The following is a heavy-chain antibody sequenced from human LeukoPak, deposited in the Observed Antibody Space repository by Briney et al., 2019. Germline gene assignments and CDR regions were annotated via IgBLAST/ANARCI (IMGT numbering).Heavy chain of an antibody. Sequence: SETLSLTCTVSGGSISSYYWSWIRQPAGKGLEWIGRIYTSGSTNYNPSLKSRVTMSVDTSKNQFSLELSSVTAADTAVYYCARTYYYDRSGFYSGYYFDYWGQGTLVTVSS. D-gene: IGHD3-22*01. J-gene: IGHJ4*02. CDR1: GGSISSYY. V-gene: IGHV4-4*07. CDR3: ARTYYYDRSGFYSGYYFDY. CDR2: IYTSGST.